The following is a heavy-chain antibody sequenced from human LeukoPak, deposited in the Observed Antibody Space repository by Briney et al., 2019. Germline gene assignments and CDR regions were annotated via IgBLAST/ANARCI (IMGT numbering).Heavy chain of an antibody. CDR2: ISSSSSTI. CDR1: GFTFSSYG. CDR3: ARDRNSGSLEG. Sequence: GGSLRLSCAASGFTFSSYGMNWVRQAPGKGLEWVSYISSSSSTIYYADSVKGRFTISRDNAKNSLYLQMNSLRAEDTAVYYCARDRNSGSLEGWGQGTLVTVSS. V-gene: IGHV3-48*01. J-gene: IGHJ4*02. D-gene: IGHD1-26*01.